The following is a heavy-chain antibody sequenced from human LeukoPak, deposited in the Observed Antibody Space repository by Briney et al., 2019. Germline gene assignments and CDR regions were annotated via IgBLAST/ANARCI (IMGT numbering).Heavy chain of an antibody. Sequence: QSGGSLRLSCAASGFTFSSCAMSWVRQAAGKGLEWVSAISGSGGSTYYSDSVKGRFTISRDNSKNTLYLQLNSLRAEDTAGCCCAKDGYSYGPVDVWAEGPPVTVSS. CDR3: AKDGYSYGPVDV. J-gene: IGHJ6*01. D-gene: IGHD5-18*01. CDR2: ISGSGGST. CDR1: GFTFSSCA. V-gene: IGHV3-23*01.